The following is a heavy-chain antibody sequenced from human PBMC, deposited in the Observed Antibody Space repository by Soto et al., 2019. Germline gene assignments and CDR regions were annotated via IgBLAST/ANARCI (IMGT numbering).Heavy chain of an antibody. CDR2: ISSSSSYI. CDR3: ARLASDAFDI. CDR1: GFTFSSYS. Sequence: GGSLRLSCAASGFTFSSYSMNWIRQAPGKGLEWVSSISSSSSYIYYADSVKGRFTISRDNAKNSLYLQMNSLRAEDTAVYYCARLASDAFDIWGQGTMVTVSS. V-gene: IGHV3-21*01. J-gene: IGHJ3*02.